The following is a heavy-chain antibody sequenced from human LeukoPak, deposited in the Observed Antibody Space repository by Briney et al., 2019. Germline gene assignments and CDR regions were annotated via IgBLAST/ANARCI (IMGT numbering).Heavy chain of an antibody. J-gene: IGHJ4*02. CDR3: ARKRIAAPIDY. CDR1: GYTFTGYY. D-gene: IGHD6-6*01. Sequence: ASVTVSCTASGYTFTGYYMHWVRQAPGQGLEWMGWINPNSDGTNSAQKFQGRVTITRDTPISTLYMELSSLRPDDTAVYYCARKRIAAPIDYWGQGTLVTVSS. CDR2: INPNSDGT. V-gene: IGHV1-2*02.